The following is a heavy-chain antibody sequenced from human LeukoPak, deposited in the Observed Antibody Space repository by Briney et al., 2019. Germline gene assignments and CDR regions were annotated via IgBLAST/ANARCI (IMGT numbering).Heavy chain of an antibody. CDR2: ISSSSSYI. D-gene: IGHD3-22*01. CDR1: GFTFSSYS. J-gene: IGHJ3*02. V-gene: IGHV3-21*01. CDR3: AGGRVVRAFDI. Sequence: GGSLRLSCAASGFTFSSYSMTWVRQAPGKGLEWVSSISSSSSYIYYADSVKGRFTISRDNAKNSLYLQMNSLRAEDTAVYYCAGGRVVRAFDIWGQGTMVTVSS.